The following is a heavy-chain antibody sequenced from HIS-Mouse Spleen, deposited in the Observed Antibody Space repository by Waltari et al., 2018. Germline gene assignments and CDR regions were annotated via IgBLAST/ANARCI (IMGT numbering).Heavy chain of an antibody. CDR2: IYYRRNT. CDR1: GGSISSSSYY. Sequence: QLQLQESGPGLVKPSETLSLTCTVSGGSISSSSYYWGWIRQPPGKGLEWIGGIYYRRNTYYNPSHKSRGTIAVDTSKNQFSRKLSSVTAADTAVYYCAREIPYSSSWYDWYFDLWGRGTLVTVSS. D-gene: IGHD6-13*01. J-gene: IGHJ2*01. CDR3: AREIPYSSSWYDWYFDL. V-gene: IGHV4-39*07.